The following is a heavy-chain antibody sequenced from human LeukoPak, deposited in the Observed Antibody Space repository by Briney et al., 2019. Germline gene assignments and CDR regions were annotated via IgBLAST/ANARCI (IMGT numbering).Heavy chain of an antibody. J-gene: IGHJ4*02. CDR1: GSSFTSYW. CDR2: IYPGDSDT. Sequence: GGSLQISFKGSGSSFTSYWIGWVRRMPGKGVEWMGIIYPGDSDTRYSPSFQGQVTISADKSISTAYLQWSSLKASDTAMYYCARLDSGITGTTPGYWGQGTLVTVSS. D-gene: IGHD1-7*01. CDR3: ARLDSGITGTTPGY. V-gene: IGHV5-51*01.